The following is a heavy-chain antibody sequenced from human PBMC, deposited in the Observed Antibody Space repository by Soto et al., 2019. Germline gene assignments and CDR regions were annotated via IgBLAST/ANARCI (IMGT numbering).Heavy chain of an antibody. CDR3: ARWGITGNEWFVP. V-gene: IGHV4-30-4*01. Sequence: LSLTCTVSGGAISSADYYWSWIRQPPGKGLEWIGYIYYSGPAYYNPSLKSRVTISVDTSKSQFSLNLSSVTAADTAVYYCARWGITGNEWFVPWGPGTLVTVFS. J-gene: IGHJ5*02. CDR1: GGAISSADYY. D-gene: IGHD1-20*01. CDR2: IYYSGPA.